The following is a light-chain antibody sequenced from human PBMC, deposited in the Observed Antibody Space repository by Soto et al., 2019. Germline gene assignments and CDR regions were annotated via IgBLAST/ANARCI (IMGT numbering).Light chain of an antibody. Sequence: QAVVTQEPSLTVSPGGTVTLTCGSSTGAVTSGHYPYWFQQKPGQAPRTLIYDTSKKHFWTPARFSGSLLGGKAALTLSGAQPEDEADYYCLLSYSDARPYGFGTGTKLTVL. J-gene: IGLJ1*01. CDR2: DTS. CDR1: TGAVTSGHY. V-gene: IGLV7-46*01. CDR3: LLSYSDARPYG.